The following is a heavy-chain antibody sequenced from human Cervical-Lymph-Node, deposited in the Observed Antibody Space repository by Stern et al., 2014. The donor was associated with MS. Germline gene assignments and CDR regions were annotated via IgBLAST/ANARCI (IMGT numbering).Heavy chain of an antibody. D-gene: IGHD4-17*01. V-gene: IGHV3-48*02. CDR1: GFTFSSYS. CDR2: ISSSSSTV. CDR3: ARDSYGDYYFDY. J-gene: IGHJ4*02. Sequence: VQLVESGGGLVQSGGSLRLSCAASGFTFSSYSMSWVRRAPGKGLEWISFISSSSSTVYYAGSVKGRFTISRDNAKNSLYLQVNSLRDEDTAVYYCARDSYGDYYFDYWGQGTLVSVSS.